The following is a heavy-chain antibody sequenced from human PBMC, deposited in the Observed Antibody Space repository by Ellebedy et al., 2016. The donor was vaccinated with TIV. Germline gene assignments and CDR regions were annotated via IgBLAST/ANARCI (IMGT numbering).Heavy chain of an antibody. V-gene: IGHV3-74*01. Sequence: PGGSLRLSCAASEFTFSGNWMHWVRQAPGKGLVWVSRINSDGRSTTYADSVKGRFTISRDNAKNTLYLQMNSLRAEDTAVYYCARERNYYFDLWGRGTLVTVSS. CDR1: EFTFSGNW. J-gene: IGHJ2*01. CDR2: INSDGRST. D-gene: IGHD1-7*01. CDR3: ARERNYYFDL.